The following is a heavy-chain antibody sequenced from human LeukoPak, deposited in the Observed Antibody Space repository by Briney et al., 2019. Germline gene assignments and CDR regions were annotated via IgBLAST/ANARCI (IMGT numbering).Heavy chain of an antibody. J-gene: IGHJ4*02. CDR3: ARVGADGSGFLFDY. CDR1: GGSFSGYY. Sequence: SATLSLTCAVYGGSFSGYYWSWIRQPPGKGLEWIGEINHSGSTNYNPSLKSRVTISVDTSKNQFSLKLSSVTAADTAVYYCARVGADGSGFLFDYWGQGTLVTVSS. D-gene: IGHD3-10*01. V-gene: IGHV4-34*01. CDR2: INHSGST.